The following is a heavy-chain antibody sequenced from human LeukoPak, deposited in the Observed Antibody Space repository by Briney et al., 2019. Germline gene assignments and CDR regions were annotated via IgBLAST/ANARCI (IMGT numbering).Heavy chain of an antibody. CDR3: ARRAESHIVVVTGLDV. D-gene: IGHD2-21*02. V-gene: IGHV1-69*13. J-gene: IGHJ6*02. CDR1: GGTFSSYA. CDR2: TIPIFGTA. Sequence: SVKVSCKASGGTFSSYAISWVRQAPGQGLEWMGGTIPIFGTANYAQKFQGRVTITADESASTAYMELSSLRSEDTAAYYCARRAESHIVVVTGLDVWGQGTTVTVSS.